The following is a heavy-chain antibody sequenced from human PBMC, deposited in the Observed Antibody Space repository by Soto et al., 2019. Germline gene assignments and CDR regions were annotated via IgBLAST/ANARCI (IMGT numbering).Heavy chain of an antibody. D-gene: IGHD3-16*01. CDR1: GYTFSRSG. CDR3: ARMGDVPYYYYGMDV. CDR2: INGYNGNT. Sequence: QVQLVQSGAEVKKPGASVKVSCKASGYTFSRSGISWVRQAPGQGLEWMGWINGYNGNTNYTQKMQGRITMTPDTPTSTAYMELRSLRSDDTAVYYCARMGDVPYYYYGMDVWGQGTTVIVSS. J-gene: IGHJ6*02. V-gene: IGHV1-18*01.